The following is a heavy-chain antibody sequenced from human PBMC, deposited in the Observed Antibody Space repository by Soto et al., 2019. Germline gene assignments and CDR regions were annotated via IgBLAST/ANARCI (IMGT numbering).Heavy chain of an antibody. D-gene: IGHD7-27*01. J-gene: IGHJ4*02. CDR2: ISAHNGNT. V-gene: IGHV1-18*01. Sequence: GSSMEVSLKDSGVTLFTCGMSWGRQAPRPGLERMGWISAHNGNTKYVQKFQRRVTMTTATSTSTAYMDLRTLTSDYTAVYYCARDLNGDYYYWGQGTVVPVSS. CDR1: GVTLFTCG. CDR3: ARDLNGDYYY.